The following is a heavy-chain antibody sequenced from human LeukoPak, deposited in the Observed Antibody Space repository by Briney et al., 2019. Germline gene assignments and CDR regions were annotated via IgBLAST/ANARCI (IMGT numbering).Heavy chain of an antibody. CDR3: ARGYSYGYPLFDY. Sequence: GASVKVSCKASGYTFTGYYMHWVRQAPGQGLEWMGWINPNSGGTNYAQEFQGRVTMTRDTSISTAYMELSRLRSDDTAVYYCARGYSYGYPLFDYWGQGTLVTVSS. V-gene: IGHV1-2*02. D-gene: IGHD5-18*01. CDR2: INPNSGGT. CDR1: GYTFTGYY. J-gene: IGHJ4*02.